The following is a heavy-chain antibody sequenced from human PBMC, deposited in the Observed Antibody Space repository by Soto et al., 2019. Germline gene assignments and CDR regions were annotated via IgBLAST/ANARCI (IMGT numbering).Heavy chain of an antibody. CDR1: RGTFICFT. D-gene: IGHD3-22*01. Sequence: PVKLSCKTSRGTFICFTISVVRQAPGQGLEWMGRIIPMLGIADYAQKFQGRVTITADRSTSTAYMALSSLRSEDTAVYYCAGAQGYYDSSIYGGFYPWGQGTLVTVSS. V-gene: IGHV1-69*02. CDR3: AGAQGYYDSSIYGGFYP. CDR2: IIPMLGIA. J-gene: IGHJ5*02.